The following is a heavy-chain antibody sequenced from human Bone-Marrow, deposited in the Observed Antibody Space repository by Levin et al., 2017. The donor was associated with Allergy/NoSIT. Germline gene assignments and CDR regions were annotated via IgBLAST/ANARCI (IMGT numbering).Heavy chain of an antibody. V-gene: IGHV3-74*01. D-gene: IGHD3-10*01. J-gene: IGHJ4*02. CDR1: GFTLQDYW. CDR2: INHDGSHT. CDR3: AHGPVGELEFTFVY. Sequence: GGSLRLSCAVSGFTLQDYWMNWVRQVPGKGLMWVSRINHDGSHTRYADSVRGRFTISRDNAKSTLSLQMHGLTAEDTAVYYCAHGPVGELEFTFVYWGQGTQVTVSS.